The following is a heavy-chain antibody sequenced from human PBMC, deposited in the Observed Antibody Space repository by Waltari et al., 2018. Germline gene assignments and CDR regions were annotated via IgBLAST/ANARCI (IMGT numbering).Heavy chain of an antibody. CDR3: ATGVEDGSSRDY. CDR2: FDPEDGET. CDR1: GYTLTEVS. D-gene: IGHD3-10*01. V-gene: IGHV1-24*01. Sequence: QVQLVQSGAEVKKPGASVKVACKGSGYTLTEVSMHRVRQAPGKGLEWMGGFDPEDGETIYAQKFQGRVTMTEDTSTDTAYMELSSLRSEDTAVYYCATGVEDGSSRDYWGQGTLVTVSS. J-gene: IGHJ4*02.